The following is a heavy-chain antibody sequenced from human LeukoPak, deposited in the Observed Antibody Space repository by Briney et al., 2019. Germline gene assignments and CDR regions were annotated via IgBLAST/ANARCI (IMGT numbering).Heavy chain of an antibody. CDR1: GFTFRSYW. V-gene: IGHV3-74*01. CDR2: INGDGSST. J-gene: IGHJ4*02. D-gene: IGHD5-12*01. CDR3: AVKGGYNDWDAPFDY. Sequence: GGSLRLSCAASGFTFRSYWMPWVRQAPGKGLVWVSRINGDGSSTSYADSVKGRFAISRDNGKKELYLQMNSLGAEDTAVYYCAVKGGYNDWDAPFDYWGQGTLVTVSS.